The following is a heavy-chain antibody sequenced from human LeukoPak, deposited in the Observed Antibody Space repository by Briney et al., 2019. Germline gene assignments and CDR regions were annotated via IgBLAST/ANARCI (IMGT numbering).Heavy chain of an antibody. CDR1: GGSISSGGYY. V-gene: IGHV4-31*03. CDR3: ARAVNIVATDAFDI. J-gene: IGHJ3*02. D-gene: IGHD5-12*01. CDR2: IYYSGNT. Sequence: TSSETLSLTCTVSGGSISSGGYYWSWIRQHPGKGLEWIGYIYYSGNTYYNPSLKSRVTISVDTSKNQFSLKLSSVTAADTAVYYCARAVNIVATDAFDIWGQGTMVTVSS.